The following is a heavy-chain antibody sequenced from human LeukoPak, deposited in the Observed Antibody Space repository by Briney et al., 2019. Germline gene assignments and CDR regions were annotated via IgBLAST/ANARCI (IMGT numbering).Heavy chain of an antibody. V-gene: IGHV4-38-2*02. CDR2: VSHSGST. Sequence: SETLSLTCTVSGYSISSAYYWGWIRQPPGKGLEWIGSVSHSGSTYYNPSLKSRVTISVDTSRNQFSLKLSSVTAADTAVYYCARGIYSSGWYYYFDYWGQGTLVTVSS. J-gene: IGHJ4*02. D-gene: IGHD6-19*01. CDR1: GYSISSAYY. CDR3: ARGIYSSGWYYYFDY.